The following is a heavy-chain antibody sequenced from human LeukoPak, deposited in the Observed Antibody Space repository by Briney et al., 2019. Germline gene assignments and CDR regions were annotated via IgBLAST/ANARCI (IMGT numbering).Heavy chain of an antibody. CDR3: ARSPVEPRFLDY. V-gene: IGHV1-2*02. J-gene: IGHJ4*02. CDR1: GYTFTGYY. Sequence: ASVKVSCKASGYTFTGYYMHWVRQAPGQGLEWMGWINPNSGGTNYAQKFQGRVTMTRDTSISTAYMELRSLRSDDTAVYYCARSPVEPRFLDYWGQGTLVTVSS. CDR2: INPNSGGT. D-gene: IGHD1-14*01.